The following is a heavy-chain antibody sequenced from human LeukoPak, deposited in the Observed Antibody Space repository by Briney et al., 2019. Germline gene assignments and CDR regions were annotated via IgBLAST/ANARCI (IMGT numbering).Heavy chain of an antibody. V-gene: IGHV4-4*07. D-gene: IGHD4-17*01. CDR1: GNSFGDYY. J-gene: IGHJ4*02. CDR2: IYTSGST. CDR3: ARDPDDYGDHERDKTFDY. Sequence: SETLSLTCTVSGNSFGDYYWSWIRQPAGKGLEWIGRIYTSGSTNYNPSLKSRVTMSVDTSKNQFSLKLSSVTAADTAVYYCARDPDDYGDHERDKTFDYWGQGTLVTVSS.